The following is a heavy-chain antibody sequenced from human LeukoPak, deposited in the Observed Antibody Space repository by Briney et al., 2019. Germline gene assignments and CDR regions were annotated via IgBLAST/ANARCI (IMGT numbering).Heavy chain of an antibody. J-gene: IGHJ4*02. V-gene: IGHV4-34*01. CDR1: GFTVSSNY. D-gene: IGHD3-22*01. CDR2: INHSGST. Sequence: GSLRLSCAASGFTVSSNYMSWVRQAPGKGLEWIGEINHSGSTNYNPSLKSRVTISVDTSKDQFSLKLSSVTAADTAVYYCARLSGIDYYDSSGSPVPVGFDYWGQGTLVTVSS. CDR3: ARLSGIDYYDSSGSPVPVGFDY.